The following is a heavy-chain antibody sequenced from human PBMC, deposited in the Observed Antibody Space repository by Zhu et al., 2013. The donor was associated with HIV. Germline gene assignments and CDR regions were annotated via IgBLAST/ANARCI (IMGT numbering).Heavy chain of an antibody. CDR3: ARGLGYCSGGSCHLYNWFDP. CDR1: GGTFSSYA. Sequence: QVQQVHSGAEVKRPGSSVKVSCKTSGGTFSSYAISWVRQAPGQGLEWMGWFSPYGGATNYAQKFQGRVSMTGDTTIHTAYMQLNRLIYDDTAVYYCARGLGYCSGGSCHLYNWFDPWGQGTLVTVSS. CDR2: FSPYGGAT. V-gene: IGHV1-2*02. J-gene: IGHJ5*02. D-gene: IGHD2-15*01.